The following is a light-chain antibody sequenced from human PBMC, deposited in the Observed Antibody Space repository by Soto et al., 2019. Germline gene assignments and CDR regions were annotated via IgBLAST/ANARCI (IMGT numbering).Light chain of an antibody. Sequence: DIQLTQSPSSLSASVGDTVTITCRASQTFSNFLNWYQQKPGKAPKLLIYAASSLQSGVPSRFSGSGSGTDFTLTISALQPEDSATYYCQQSYNSPRTFGPGTKVDIK. CDR1: QTFSNF. J-gene: IGKJ1*01. CDR2: AAS. V-gene: IGKV1-39*01. CDR3: QQSYNSPRT.